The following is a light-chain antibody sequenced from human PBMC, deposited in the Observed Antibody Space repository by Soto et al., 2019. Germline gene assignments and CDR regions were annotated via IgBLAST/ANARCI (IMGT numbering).Light chain of an antibody. CDR3: SSYAGSNNLRV. CDR2: EVS. Sequence: QSVLTQPPSASGSPGQSVTISCTGTSSDVGGYNYVSWYQQHPGKAPKLMIYEVSRRPSTVPERFSGSQSGNTASLTVSGLQAEDEADYYCSSYAGSNNLRVFGGGTKVTVL. J-gene: IGLJ2*01. CDR1: SSDVGGYNY. V-gene: IGLV2-8*01.